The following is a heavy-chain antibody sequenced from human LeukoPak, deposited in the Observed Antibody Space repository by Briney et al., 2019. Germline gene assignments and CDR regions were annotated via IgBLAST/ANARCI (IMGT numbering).Heavy chain of an antibody. D-gene: IGHD2-15*01. CDR1: GGSISSSSYY. Sequence: SETLSLTCTVSGGSISSSSYYWGWIRQPPGKGLEWIGSIYYSGSTYYNPSLKSRVTISVDTSKNQFSLKLSSVTAADTAVYYCARRGGRWGGVGYWGQGTLVTVSS. J-gene: IGHJ4*02. V-gene: IGHV4-39*01. CDR3: ARRGGRWGGVGY. CDR2: IYYSGST.